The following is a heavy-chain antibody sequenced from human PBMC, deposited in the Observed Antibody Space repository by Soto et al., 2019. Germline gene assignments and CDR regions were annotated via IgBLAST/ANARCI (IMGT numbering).Heavy chain of an antibody. D-gene: IGHD2-15*01. V-gene: IGHV3-23*01. CDR2: VSRSGDST. Sequence: GGSLRLSCSASGFTFSSYVMSWVRQAPGKGLEWVSAVSRSGDSTWYADSVKGRFTISRDNSKNTLYLQMNSLRAEDTAVYYCASPGDIDMWGHGTLVTVSS. J-gene: IGHJ4*01. CDR1: GFTFSSYV. CDR3: ASPGDIDM.